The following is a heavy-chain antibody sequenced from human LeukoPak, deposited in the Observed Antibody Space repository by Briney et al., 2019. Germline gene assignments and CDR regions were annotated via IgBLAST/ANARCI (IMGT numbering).Heavy chain of an antibody. Sequence: SGGSLRLSCAASGFTFSSYNMNWVRQAPGKGLEWVSSITSGSSYRFYADSVKGRFTISRDNAKNSLYLQMNSLRAEDTAVYYCARGVTVPADQVDYWGQGTLVTVSS. CDR2: ITSGSSYR. V-gene: IGHV3-21*04. D-gene: IGHD2-2*01. CDR3: ARGVTVPADQVDY. J-gene: IGHJ4*02. CDR1: GFTFSSYN.